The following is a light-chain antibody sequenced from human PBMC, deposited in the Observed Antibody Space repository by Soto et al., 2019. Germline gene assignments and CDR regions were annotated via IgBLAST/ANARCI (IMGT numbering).Light chain of an antibody. V-gene: IGLV1-40*01. CDR2: NYT. J-gene: IGLJ2*01. Sequence: QSVLTQPPSVSGAPGQRVTISCTGSNSNIGADYGVHWYQQFSGTAPKLLISNYTNRPSGVPDRFSGSRSGSSASLAITGLQSEDEADYYCQSFDSSLTGPILGVGTKLTVL. CDR3: QSFDSSLTGPI. CDR1: NSNIGADYG.